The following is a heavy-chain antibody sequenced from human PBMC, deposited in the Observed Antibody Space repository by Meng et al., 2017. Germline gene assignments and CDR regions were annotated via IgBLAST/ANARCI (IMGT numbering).Heavy chain of an antibody. D-gene: IGHD3-10*01. CDR1: GGSFSGYY. V-gene: IGHV4-34*01. CDR2: INHSGST. J-gene: IGHJ4*02. Sequence: SQTRSLTGAVYGGSFSGYYWSWIRQPPGKGLEWIGEINHSGSTNYNPSLKSRVTISVDTSKNQFSLKLSSVTAADTAVYYCARGSMVRGVIPLYWGQGTLVTVSS. CDR3: ARGSMVRGVIPLY.